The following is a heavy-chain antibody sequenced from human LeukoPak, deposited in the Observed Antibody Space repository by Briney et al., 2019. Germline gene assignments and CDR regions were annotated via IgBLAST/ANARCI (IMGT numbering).Heavy chain of an antibody. V-gene: IGHV3-23*01. CDR2: ISGSGGRT. CDR1: GFTFSSYA. CDR3: AKAATMAYYLDY. J-gene: IGHJ4*02. D-gene: IGHD3-10*01. Sequence: GGSLRLSGAASGFTFSSYAMSWVHQAPGRGLEWVSAISGSGGRTYYADSVKGRFTISRDNSKNTLYLQMNRLRAEDTAVYYCAKAATMAYYLDYWGQGTLVTVSS.